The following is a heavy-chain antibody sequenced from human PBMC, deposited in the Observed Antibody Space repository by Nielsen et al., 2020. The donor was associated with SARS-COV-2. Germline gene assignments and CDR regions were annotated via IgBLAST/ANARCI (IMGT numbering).Heavy chain of an antibody. CDR3: ARDRLFNYPLDY. CDR1: GGSISRYY. J-gene: IGHJ4*02. Sequence: SETLSLTCTVSGGSISRYYWSWIRQPPGKGLEWIGYIHYDGSASYNPSFKSRVTISLDTSKSQFSLELSSVTAADTAVYYCARDRLFNYPLDYWGQGTLVTVSS. CDR2: IHYDGSA. V-gene: IGHV4-59*01. D-gene: IGHD3-22*01.